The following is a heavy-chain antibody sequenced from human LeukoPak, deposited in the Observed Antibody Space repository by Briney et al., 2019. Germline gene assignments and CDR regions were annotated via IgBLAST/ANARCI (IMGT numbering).Heavy chain of an antibody. CDR3: ARWETYYYDSSGQYYFDY. V-gene: IGHV1-18*01. Sequence: ASVKVSCTASGYTFTSYGISWVRQAPGQGLEWMGWISAYNGNTNYAQKLQGRVTMTTDTSTSTAYMELRSLRSDDTAVYYCARWETYYYDSSGQYYFDYWGQGTLVTVSS. D-gene: IGHD3-22*01. J-gene: IGHJ4*02. CDR2: ISAYNGNT. CDR1: GYTFTSYG.